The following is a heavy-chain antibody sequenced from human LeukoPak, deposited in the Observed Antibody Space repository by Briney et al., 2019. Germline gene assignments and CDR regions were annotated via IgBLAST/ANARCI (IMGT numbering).Heavy chain of an antibody. CDR3: ARGAHYYDNSGCLGY. D-gene: IGHD3-22*01. Sequence: PSETLSLTCAVYGGSFSGYYWSWIRQPPGKGLEWIGEINHSGSTNYNPSLKSRVTISVDTSKNQFSLKLSSVTAADTAVYYCARGAHYYDNSGCLGYWGQGTLVTVSS. V-gene: IGHV4-34*01. CDR2: INHSGST. CDR1: GGSFSGYY. J-gene: IGHJ4*02.